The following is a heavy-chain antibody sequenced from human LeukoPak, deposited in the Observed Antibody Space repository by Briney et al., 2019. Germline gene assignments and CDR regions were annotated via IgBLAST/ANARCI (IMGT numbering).Heavy chain of an antibody. V-gene: IGHV4-34*01. J-gene: IGHJ4*02. Sequence: SETLSLTCAVYGGSFSGYYWNWIRQPPGKGLEWIGEINHSGSTNYNPSLKSRVTISVDTSKNQFSLKLSSVTAADTAVYYCARVHGYYDSSGLNYWGQGTLVTVSS. CDR3: ARVHGYYDSSGLNY. D-gene: IGHD3-22*01. CDR2: INHSGST. CDR1: GGSFSGYY.